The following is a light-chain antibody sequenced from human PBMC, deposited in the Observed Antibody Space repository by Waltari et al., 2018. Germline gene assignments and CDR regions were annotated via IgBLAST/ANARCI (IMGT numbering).Light chain of an antibody. J-gene: IGLJ2*01. CDR1: SLRSYY. CDR3: NSRDSSGNHLV. V-gene: IGLV3-19*01. CDR2: GKN. Sequence: SSELTQDPAVSVALGQTVRITCQGDSLRSYYASRYQQKPGQAPVLVIYGKNNRPSVIPDRFSGSSSGNTASLTITGAQAEDEADYYCNSRDSSGNHLVFGGGTKLTVL.